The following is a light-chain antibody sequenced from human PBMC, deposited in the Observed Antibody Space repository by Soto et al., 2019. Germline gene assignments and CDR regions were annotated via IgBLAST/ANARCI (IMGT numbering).Light chain of an antibody. CDR3: QQYDNLPWT. CDR2: DAS. J-gene: IGKJ1*01. CDR1: QDISNY. Sequence: DIQVTQSPFSLSASVGDRVTITCQASQDISNYLNWYQQKPGKAPKLLIYDASNLETGVPSRFSGSGSGTDFTFTISSLQPEDIATYYCQQYDNLPWTFGQGTKVDIK. V-gene: IGKV1-33*01.